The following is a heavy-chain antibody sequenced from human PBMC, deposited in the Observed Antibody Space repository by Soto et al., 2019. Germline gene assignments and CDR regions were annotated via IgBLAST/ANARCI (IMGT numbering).Heavy chain of an antibody. CDR3: ASVGYCSGGSCYPI. J-gene: IGHJ3*02. CDR1: GGTFSSYA. CDR2: IIPIFGTA. Sequence: SVKVSCKASGGTFSSYAISWVRQAPGQGLEWMGGIIPIFGTANYAQKFQGRVTITADESTSTAYMELSSLRSEDTAVYYCASVGYCSGGSCYPIWGQGTMVTVSS. V-gene: IGHV1-69*13. D-gene: IGHD2-15*01.